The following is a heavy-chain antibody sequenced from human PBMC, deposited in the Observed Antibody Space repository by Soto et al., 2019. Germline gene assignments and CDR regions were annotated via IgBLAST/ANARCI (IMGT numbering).Heavy chain of an antibody. CDR1: GGSISSSSYY. CDR3: ASSAAAGTTYGMDV. D-gene: IGHD6-13*01. CDR2: IYYSGST. J-gene: IGHJ6*02. Sequence: PSETLSLTCTVSGGSISSSSYYWGWIRQPPGKGLEWIGSIYYSGSTYYNPSLKSRVTISVDTSKNQFSLKLSSVTAAGTAVYYCASSAAAGTTYGMDVWGQGTTVTVSS. V-gene: IGHV4-39*01.